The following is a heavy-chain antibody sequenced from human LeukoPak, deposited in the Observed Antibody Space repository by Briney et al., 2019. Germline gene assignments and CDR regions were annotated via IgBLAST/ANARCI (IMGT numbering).Heavy chain of an antibody. V-gene: IGHV3-48*01. J-gene: IGHJ4*02. Sequence: GGSLRLSCAAPGFTFSSYSMNWVRQAPGKGLEWVSYISSSSSTIYYADSVKGRFTISRDNAKNSLYLQMNSLRAEDTAVYYCARDHYGSGSFPYYFDYWGQGTLVTVSS. CDR1: GFTFSSYS. D-gene: IGHD3-10*01. CDR2: ISSSSSTI. CDR3: ARDHYGSGSFPYYFDY.